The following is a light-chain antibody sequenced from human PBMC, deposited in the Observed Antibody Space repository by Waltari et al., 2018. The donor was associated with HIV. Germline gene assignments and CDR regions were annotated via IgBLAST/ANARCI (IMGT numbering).Light chain of an antibody. CDR3: TSYTPSDTLV. Sequence: QSALTQPASVPGSPGQSITISCRRTSTDFGFSNSVSWYQRVPGKVPKVILYEVTSRPSGVSDRFSGSRSGNTASLTISGLQPEDEADYYCTSYTPSDTLVFGGGTKVTVL. CDR1: STDFGFSNS. V-gene: IGLV2-14*01. CDR2: EVT. J-gene: IGLJ2*01.